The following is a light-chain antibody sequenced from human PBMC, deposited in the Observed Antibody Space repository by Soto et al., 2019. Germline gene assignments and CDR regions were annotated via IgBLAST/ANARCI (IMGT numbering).Light chain of an antibody. J-gene: IGLJ1*01. V-gene: IGLV2-23*01. CDR3: CSFAGSRTFV. CDR2: EGS. Sequence: QSVLTQPASVSGSPGQSITISCTGTSSDVGNYNLVSWFQQYPGKAPKLMIYEGSKRPAGVSDRFSGSKSGNTASLTISGLQAEDEADYHCCSFAGSRTFVFGTGSKVIVL. CDR1: SSDVGNYNL.